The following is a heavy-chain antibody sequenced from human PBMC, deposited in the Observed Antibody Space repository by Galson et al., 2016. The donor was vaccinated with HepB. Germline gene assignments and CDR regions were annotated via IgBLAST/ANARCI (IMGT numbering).Heavy chain of an antibody. CDR1: GYTFTAYY. D-gene: IGHD2-21*01. V-gene: IGHV1-69*13. J-gene: IGHJ6*02. CDR3: ARRVIRESYYYYGMDV. Sequence: SVKVSCKASGYTFTAYYIHWVRQAPGQGLEWMGGIIPIFGTANYAQKFQGRVTITADQSTSTAYMELSNLRSEDTAVYYCARRVIRESYYYYGMDVWGQGTTVTVSS. CDR2: IIPIFGTA.